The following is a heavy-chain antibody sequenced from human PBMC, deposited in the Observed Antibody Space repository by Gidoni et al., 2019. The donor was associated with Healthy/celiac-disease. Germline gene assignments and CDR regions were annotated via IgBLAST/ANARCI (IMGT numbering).Heavy chain of an antibody. V-gene: IGHV4-34*01. Sequence: QVQLQQWGAGLLKPSETLSLTCAVYGWSFSGYYWSWIRQPPGKGLEWIGEINHSGSTNSNPSLKSRVTISVDTSKNQFSLKLSSVTAADTAVYYCARRVGYGSGSYRDYWGQGTLVTVSS. CDR3: ARRVGYGSGSYRDY. CDR1: GWSFSGYY. D-gene: IGHD3-10*01. J-gene: IGHJ4*02. CDR2: INHSGST.